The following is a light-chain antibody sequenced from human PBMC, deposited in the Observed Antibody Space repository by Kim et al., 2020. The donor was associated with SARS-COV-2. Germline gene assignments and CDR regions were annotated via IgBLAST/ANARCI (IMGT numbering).Light chain of an antibody. CDR2: DAS. CDR1: QSVRDS. Sequence: EIVLTQSPATLSLSPGDRATLSCRASQSVRDSVVCYHQKPRHEPSILIFDASYRATSIPARFSSSGSATTVTLTISSLEPQDFAAYYCRQHSSRPPITFGPGTKVDIK. CDR3: RQHSSRPPIT. J-gene: IGKJ3*01. V-gene: IGKV3-11*01.